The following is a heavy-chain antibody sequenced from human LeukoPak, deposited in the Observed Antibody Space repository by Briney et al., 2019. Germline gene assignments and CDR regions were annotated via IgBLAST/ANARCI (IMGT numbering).Heavy chain of an antibody. Sequence: PSETLSLTCAVYGGSFSGYYWSWIRQPPGKGLEWIGEINYSGSTNYNPSLKSRVTISVDTSKNQFSLKLSSVTAADTAVYYCASASIAAAGTKESWFDPWGQGTLVTVSS. D-gene: IGHD6-13*01. J-gene: IGHJ5*02. V-gene: IGHV4-34*01. CDR2: INYSGST. CDR1: GGSFSGYY. CDR3: ASASIAAAGTKESWFDP.